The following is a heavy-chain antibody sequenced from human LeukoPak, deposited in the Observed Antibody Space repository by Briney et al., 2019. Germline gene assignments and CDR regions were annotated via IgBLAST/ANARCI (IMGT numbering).Heavy chain of an antibody. J-gene: IGHJ4*02. D-gene: IGHD3-10*01. CDR1: GGSFSSYY. Sequence: SETLSLTCTVSGGSFSSYYWSWIRQPPGKGLEWIGYIYYSGSANYNPSLKSRVTISVDTSKNQFSLKLSSVTAADTAVYYCARSYYYGSGIYSAFDYWGQGTLVTVSS. V-gene: IGHV4-59*01. CDR2: IYYSGSA. CDR3: ARSYYYGSGIYSAFDY.